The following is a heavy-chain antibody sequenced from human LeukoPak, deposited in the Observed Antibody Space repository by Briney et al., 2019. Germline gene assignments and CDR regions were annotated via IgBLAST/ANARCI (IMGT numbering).Heavy chain of an antibody. Sequence: PGGSLRLSCAASGFTFSSYEMNWVRQAPGKGLEWVSYISSSGSTIYYADSVKGRFTISRDNAKNSLYLQMNSLRAEDTAVYYCARSFQNYYDSSGYYPPRFDYWGQGTLVTVSS. CDR1: GFTFSSYE. CDR3: ARSFQNYYDSSGYYPPRFDY. D-gene: IGHD3-22*01. J-gene: IGHJ4*02. V-gene: IGHV3-48*03. CDR2: ISSSGSTI.